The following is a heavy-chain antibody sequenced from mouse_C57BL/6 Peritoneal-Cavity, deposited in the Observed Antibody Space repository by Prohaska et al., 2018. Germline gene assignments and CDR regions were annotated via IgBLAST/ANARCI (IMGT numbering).Heavy chain of an antibody. CDR2: IFPGSGST. V-gene: IGHV1-75*01. CDR1: GYTFTDYY. Sequence: KASGYTFTDYYINWVKQRPGQGLEWIGWIFPGSGSTYYNEKFKGKATLTVDKSSSTAYMLLSSLTSDDSAVYFCARYYAMDYWGQGTSVTVSS. CDR3: ARYYAMDY. J-gene: IGHJ4*01.